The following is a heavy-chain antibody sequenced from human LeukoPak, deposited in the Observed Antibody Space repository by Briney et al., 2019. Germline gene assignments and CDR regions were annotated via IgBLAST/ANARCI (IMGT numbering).Heavy chain of an antibody. CDR3: ARGAPYYYDSSGYYWARY. J-gene: IGHJ4*02. V-gene: IGHV1-2*02. D-gene: IGHD3-22*01. CDR2: INPNSGGT. Sequence: ASVKVSCKASGYTFTGYYMHWVRQAPGQGLEWMGWINPNSGGTNYAQKVQGRVTMTRDTSISTAYMELSRLRSDDTAVYYCARGAPYYYDSSGYYWARYWGQGTLVTVSS. CDR1: GYTFTGYY.